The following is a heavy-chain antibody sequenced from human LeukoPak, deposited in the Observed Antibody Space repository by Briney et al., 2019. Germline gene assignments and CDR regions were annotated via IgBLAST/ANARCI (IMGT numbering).Heavy chain of an antibody. CDR2: IYHSGST. CDR1: GASIDSGGYY. Sequence: PSETLSLTCTVSGASIDSGGYYWSWIRQPPGKGLEWIGYIYHSGSTYFNPSLKSRVTISVDTSKNQFSLKLSSVTAADTAVYYCAKDISGNEGDYFDYWGQGILVTVSS. J-gene: IGHJ4*02. V-gene: IGHV4-30-2*01. CDR3: AKDISGNEGDYFDY. D-gene: IGHD1-20*01.